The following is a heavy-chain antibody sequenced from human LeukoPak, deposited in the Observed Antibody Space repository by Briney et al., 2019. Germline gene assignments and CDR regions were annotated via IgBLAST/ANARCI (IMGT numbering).Heavy chain of an antibody. CDR2: ISSSGSTI. CDR1: GFTFSSYE. CDR3: ARAYGEDPFYYYYYMDV. D-gene: IGHD4-17*01. J-gene: IGHJ6*03. V-gene: IGHV3-48*03. Sequence: PGGSLRLSCAASGFTFSSYEMNWVRQAPGKGLEWVSYISSSGSTIYYADSVKGRFTISRDNAKNSLYLQMNSLRAEDTAVYYCARAYGEDPFYYYYYMDVWGKGTTVTISS.